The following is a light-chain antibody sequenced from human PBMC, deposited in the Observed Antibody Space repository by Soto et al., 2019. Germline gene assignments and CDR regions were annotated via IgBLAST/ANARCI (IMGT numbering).Light chain of an antibody. CDR3: QQYSSYWT. CDR2: KAS. CDR1: QSISSW. J-gene: IGKJ1*01. V-gene: IGKV1-5*03. Sequence: DIQMNQSPSTLSASVGDRVTITCRASQSISSWLAWFQQKPGKAPKLLIYKASNLESGVPSRFSGSGSGTEFTLTISSLQPDDFATYYCQQYSSYWTFGQGTKV.